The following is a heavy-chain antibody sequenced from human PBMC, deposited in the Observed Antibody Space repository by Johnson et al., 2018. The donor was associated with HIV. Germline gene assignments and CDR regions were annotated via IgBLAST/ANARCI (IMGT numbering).Heavy chain of an antibody. J-gene: IGHJ3*02. CDR1: GFTFGDYA. CDR2: ISGSGGST. Sequence: VQLVESGGGLVQPGRSLRLSCTASGFTFGDYAMSWVRQTSGKGLEWVSAISGSGGSTYYADSVKGRFTISRDNSKRTLYLQMNSLRAEDTAVYYCAKGLRYFDWLGANDACDIWGQGTMVTVSS. CDR3: AKGLRYFDWLGANDACDI. D-gene: IGHD3-9*01. V-gene: IGHV3-23*04.